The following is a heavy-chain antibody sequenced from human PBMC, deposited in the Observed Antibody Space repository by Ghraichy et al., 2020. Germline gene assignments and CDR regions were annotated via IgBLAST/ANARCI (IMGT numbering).Heavy chain of an antibody. CDR3: ARDLSHSSSWYYYYGMDV. V-gene: IGHV3-21*01. CDR2: ISSSSSYI. D-gene: IGHD6-13*01. Sequence: GESLNISCAASGFTFSSYSMNWVRQAPGKGLEWVSSISSSSSYIYYADSVKGRFTISRDNAKNSLYLQMNSLRAEDTAVYYCARDLSHSSSWYYYYGMDVWGQGTTVTVSS. CDR1: GFTFSSYS. J-gene: IGHJ6*02.